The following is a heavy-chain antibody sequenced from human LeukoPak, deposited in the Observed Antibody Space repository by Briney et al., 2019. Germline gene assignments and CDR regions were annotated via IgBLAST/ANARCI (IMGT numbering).Heavy chain of an antibody. D-gene: IGHD3-22*01. CDR2: INHSGST. CDR3: ARHDGVVVLHGGLDY. J-gene: IGHJ4*01. CDR1: GGSFSGYY. V-gene: IGHV4-34*01. Sequence: SETLSLTCAVYGGSFSGYYWSWIRQPPGKGLEWIGEINHSGSTNYNPSLKSRVAISVDTSKNQFSLKLSSVTAADTAVYYCARHDGVVVLHGGLDYWGQGILVSVSS.